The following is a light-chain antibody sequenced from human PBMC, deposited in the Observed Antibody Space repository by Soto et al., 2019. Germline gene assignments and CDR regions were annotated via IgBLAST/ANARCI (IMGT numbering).Light chain of an antibody. CDR1: SSNIGAGYN. V-gene: IGLV1-40*01. CDR2: VNN. CDR3: QSYDNSLSGLV. Sequence: QAVVTQPPSVSGAPGQRVTISCTGSSSNIGAGYNVHWYQQLLGTAPKLLIYVNNNRPSGVPDRLSGSKSGTSASLAITGLQAEDEADYYCQSYDNSLSGLVFGGGTKLTVL. J-gene: IGLJ3*02.